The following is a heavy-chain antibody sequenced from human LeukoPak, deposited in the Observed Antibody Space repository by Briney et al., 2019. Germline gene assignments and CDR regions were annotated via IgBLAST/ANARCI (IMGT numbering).Heavy chain of an antibody. Sequence: SETLSLTCTFSGGPFSPAHWSWIRQPPGKGLEWIGVICDNGNTDYNPSLKSRVTISVDTSKSQFSLKLSSLAAADTAVYYCATGRDPYKTGHWGQGTLVTVSS. D-gene: IGHD1-1*01. CDR3: ATGRDPYKTGH. J-gene: IGHJ4*02. CDR2: ICDNGNT. V-gene: IGHV4-59*01. CDR1: GGPFSPAH.